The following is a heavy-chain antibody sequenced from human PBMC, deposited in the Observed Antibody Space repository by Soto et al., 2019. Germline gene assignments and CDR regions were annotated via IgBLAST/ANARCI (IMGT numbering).Heavy chain of an antibody. J-gene: IGHJ6*03. V-gene: IGHV1-8*02. CDR3: ARGQCSSTSCLYYYYYYMDV. CDR1: GYTFTSYY. CDR2: MNPNSGNT. D-gene: IGHD2-2*01. Sequence: ASVKVSCKASGYTFTSYYMHWVRQATGQGLEWMGWMNPNSGNTGYAQKFQGRVTMTRNTSISTAYMELSSLRSEDTAVYYCARGQCSSTSCLYYYYYYMDVWGKGTTVTVSS.